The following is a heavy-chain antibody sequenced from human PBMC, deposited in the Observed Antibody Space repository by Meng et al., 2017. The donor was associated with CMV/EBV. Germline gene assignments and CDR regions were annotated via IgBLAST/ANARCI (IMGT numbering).Heavy chain of an antibody. D-gene: IGHD3-10*01. J-gene: IGHJ6*02. CDR1: GGSISSYY. CDR3: ARFPGRGGMDV. CDR2: IYYSGST. V-gene: IGHV4-59*01. Sequence: SETLSLTCTVSGGSISSYYWSWIRQPPGKGLEWIGYIYYSGSTNYNPSRKSRVTISVDTSKNQFSLKLSSVTAADTAVYYCARFPGRGGMDVWCQGTTVTVSS.